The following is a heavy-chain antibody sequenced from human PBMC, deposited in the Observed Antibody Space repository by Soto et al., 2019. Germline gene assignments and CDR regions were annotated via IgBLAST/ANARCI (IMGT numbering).Heavy chain of an antibody. J-gene: IGHJ4*02. V-gene: IGHV5-10-1*01. D-gene: IGHD3-22*01. CDR1: GYSFTSYW. Sequence: PGESLKISCKGSGYSFTSYWISWVRQMPGKGLEWMGRIDPSDSYTNYSPSFQGHVTISADKSISTAYLQWSSLKASDTAMYYCASLTYYYDSSGPTSDYWGQGTLVTVSS. CDR2: IDPSDSYT. CDR3: ASLTYYYDSSGPTSDY.